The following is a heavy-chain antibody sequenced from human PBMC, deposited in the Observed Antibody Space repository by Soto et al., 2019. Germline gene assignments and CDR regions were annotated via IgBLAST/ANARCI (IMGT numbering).Heavy chain of an antibody. CDR3: AREVWGSGRIRFDP. Sequence: PSETLSLTCTVSGGSISSGDYYWSWIRQPPGKGLEWIGYIYYSGSTYYNPSLKSRVTISVDTSKNQFSLKLSSVTAADTAVYYCAREVWGSGRIRFDPWGQGTLVTVSS. J-gene: IGHJ5*02. CDR1: GGSISSGDYY. CDR2: IYYSGST. D-gene: IGHD3-10*01. V-gene: IGHV4-30-4*01.